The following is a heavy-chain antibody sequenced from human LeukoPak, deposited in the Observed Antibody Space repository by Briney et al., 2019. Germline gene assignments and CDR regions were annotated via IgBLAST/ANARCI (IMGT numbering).Heavy chain of an antibody. V-gene: IGHV3-9*03. Sequence: GRSLRLSCAASGFTFDDYAMHWARQAPGKGLQWVSGISWSSGSIGYADSVKGGFTISRDNAKNSLYLQMNSLRAEDMALYYCAKEDDSSGYYPHFDYWGQGTLVTVSS. J-gene: IGHJ4*02. CDR2: ISWSSGSI. CDR1: GFTFDDYA. D-gene: IGHD3-22*01. CDR3: AKEDDSSGYYPHFDY.